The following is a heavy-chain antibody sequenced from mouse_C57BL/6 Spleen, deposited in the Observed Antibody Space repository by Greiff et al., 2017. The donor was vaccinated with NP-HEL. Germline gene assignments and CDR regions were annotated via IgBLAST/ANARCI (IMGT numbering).Heavy chain of an antibody. CDR3: ARFELFAY. Sequence: QVQLQQPGAELVKPGASVKLSCKASGYTFTSYWMQWVKQRPGQGLEWIGEIDPSDSYTNYNQKFKGKATLTVDTSSSTAYMQVSSLTSGDSAVYYFARFELFAYGGQGTLVTVSA. J-gene: IGHJ3*01. CDR2: IDPSDSYT. V-gene: IGHV1-50*01. CDR1: GYTFTSYW.